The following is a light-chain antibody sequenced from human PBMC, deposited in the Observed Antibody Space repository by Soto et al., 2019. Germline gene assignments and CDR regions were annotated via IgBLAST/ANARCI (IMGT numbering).Light chain of an antibody. CDR2: EAS. J-gene: IGKJ1*01. V-gene: IGKV1-5*03. Sequence: DIHMTQSPCTLSASVGDRVTITCRASQNINSWLAWYQQKPGKAPKLLIYEASSLEKGVSSRFSGSGSGTEFTLTISRLQPDDVATYYCLQYSSHSWTFGQGTKVDI. CDR3: LQYSSHSWT. CDR1: QNINSW.